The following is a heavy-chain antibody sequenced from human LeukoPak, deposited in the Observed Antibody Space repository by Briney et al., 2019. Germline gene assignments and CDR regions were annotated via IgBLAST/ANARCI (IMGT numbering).Heavy chain of an antibody. CDR3: ARGKLGYCSGGSCSRRYYYYMDV. CDR2: INHTGST. CDR1: GGSISSSSYY. Sequence: SETLSLTCTVSGGSISSSSYYWSWIRQPPGRGLELIGEINHTGSTNYNPSLKSRVTISVDTSKNQFSLKLSSVTAADTAVYYCARGKLGYCSGGSCSRRYYYYMDVWGKGTTVTVSS. J-gene: IGHJ6*03. V-gene: IGHV4-39*07. D-gene: IGHD2-15*01.